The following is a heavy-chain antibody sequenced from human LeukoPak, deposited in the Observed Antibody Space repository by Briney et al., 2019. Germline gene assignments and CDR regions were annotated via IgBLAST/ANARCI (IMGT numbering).Heavy chain of an antibody. D-gene: IGHD3-10*01. V-gene: IGHV3-48*01. CDR2: ITTSGGAK. J-gene: IGHJ4*02. CDR3: AKGVWFGELFPAYFDY. CDR1: GFTFSSYS. Sequence: GGSLRLSCAASGFTFSSYSMNWVRQAPGKGLEWISYITTSGGAKNYADSVKGRFTISRDNAENSLYLQMNSLRAEDTAVYYCAKGVWFGELFPAYFDYWGQGTLVTVSS.